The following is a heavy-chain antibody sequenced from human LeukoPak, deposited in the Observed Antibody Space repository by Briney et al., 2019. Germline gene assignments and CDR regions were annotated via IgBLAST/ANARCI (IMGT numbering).Heavy chain of an antibody. CDR2: ISTSGST. D-gene: IGHD4-17*01. J-gene: IGHJ4*02. V-gene: IGHV4-4*07. Sequence: SETLSLTCSVSGASMSGSFWSWIRQPAGKGLEWLGRISTSGSTLYNPSLKSRVTVSVDTSKNQFSLRLNSVTAADTAVYYCATSYGDYAHDYWGQGTLVTVSS. CDR3: ATSYGDYAHDY. CDR1: GASMSGSF.